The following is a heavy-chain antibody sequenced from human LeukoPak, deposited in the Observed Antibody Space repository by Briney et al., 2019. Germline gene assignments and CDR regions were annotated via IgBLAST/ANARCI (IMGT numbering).Heavy chain of an antibody. D-gene: IGHD6-13*01. Sequence: ASVTVSCKASGGTFSSYAISWVRQAPGQGLEWMGGIIPIFGTANYAQKFQGGVTITTDESTSTAYMELSSLRSEDTAVYYCARVGGYSSSYDWFDPWGQGTLVTVSS. J-gene: IGHJ5*02. CDR3: ARVGGYSSSYDWFDP. CDR2: IIPIFGTA. V-gene: IGHV1-69*05. CDR1: GGTFSSYA.